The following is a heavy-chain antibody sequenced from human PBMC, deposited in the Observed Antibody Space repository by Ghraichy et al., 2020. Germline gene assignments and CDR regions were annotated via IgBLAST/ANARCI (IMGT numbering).Heavy chain of an antibody. V-gene: IGHV3-30*04. D-gene: IGHD3-10*01. J-gene: IGHJ4*02. CDR1: GFTFSGYA. Sequence: RGSLRLSCAASGFTFSGYAMHWVRQAPAKGLEWVAFISHDGSKKYYVDSVKGRFTISRDSSKNTLSLQMNSLRPEDTALYYCAGDRITMVRGVPYYFDHWGQGTLVTVSS. CDR2: ISHDGSKK. CDR3: AGDRITMVRGVPYYFDH.